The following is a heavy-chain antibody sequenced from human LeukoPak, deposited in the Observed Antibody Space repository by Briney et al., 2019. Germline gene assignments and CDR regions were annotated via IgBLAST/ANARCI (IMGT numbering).Heavy chain of an antibody. CDR2: IYYSGST. Sequence: SETLSLTCTVSGGSISSSSYYWGWIRQPPGKGLEWIGSIYYSGSTYYNPSLKSRVTISVDTSKSQFPLKLSSVTAADTAVYYCARAAVPAAGFDYWGQGTLVTASS. J-gene: IGHJ4*02. CDR1: GGSISSSSYY. D-gene: IGHD2-2*01. CDR3: ARAAVPAAGFDY. V-gene: IGHV4-39*06.